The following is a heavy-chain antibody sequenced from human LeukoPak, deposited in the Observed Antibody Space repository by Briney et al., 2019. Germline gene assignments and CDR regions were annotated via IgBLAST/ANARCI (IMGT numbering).Heavy chain of an antibody. CDR3: ATYDVWSGYGVGY. J-gene: IGHJ4*02. CDR2: ISDSAAST. Sequence: QTGGSLRLSCSASGFTFSSYALSWLPPPPGKGLMWGSSISDSAASTYYADSVKGRFTITRDNSKTTLYLQMNSLRAEDTAVYYCATYDVWSGYGVGYWGQGTLVTVSS. V-gene: IGHV3-23*01. CDR1: GFTFSSYA. D-gene: IGHD3-3*01.